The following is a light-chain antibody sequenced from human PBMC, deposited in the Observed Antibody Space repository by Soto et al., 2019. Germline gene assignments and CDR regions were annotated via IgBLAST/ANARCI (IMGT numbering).Light chain of an antibody. CDR3: TSYTSSSLWV. V-gene: IGLV2-14*01. Sequence: QSVLTQPASVSGSPGQSITISCTGTRIDVGGYNYVSWYQQNPGKAPKFLIYEVSNRPSGVSNRFSGSKSSNTASLTISGLQAEDEADYYCTSYTSSSLWVFGGGTKLTVL. CDR1: RIDVGGYNY. CDR2: EVS. J-gene: IGLJ3*02.